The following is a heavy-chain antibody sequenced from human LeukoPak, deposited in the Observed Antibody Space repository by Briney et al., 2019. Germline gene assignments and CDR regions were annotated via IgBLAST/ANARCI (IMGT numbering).Heavy chain of an antibody. J-gene: IGHJ6*03. CDR3: ARGVTVTTNYYYYMDV. V-gene: IGHV1-69*05. CDR2: MIPIFGTA. Sequence: SVKVSCKASGGTFSSYAISWVRQAPGQGLEWMGGMIPIFGTANYAQKFQGRVTITTDESTSTAYMELSSLRSEDTAVYYCARGVTVTTNYYYYMDVWGKGTTVTVSS. D-gene: IGHD4-11*01. CDR1: GGTFSSYA.